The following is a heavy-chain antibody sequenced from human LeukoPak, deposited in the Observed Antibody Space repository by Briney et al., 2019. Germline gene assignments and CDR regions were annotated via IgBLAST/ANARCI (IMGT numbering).Heavy chain of an antibody. V-gene: IGHV3-74*01. J-gene: IGHJ4*02. CDR2: INTDGSST. Sequence: PGGSLRLSCAASGFTFSSYWMHWVRQAPGKGLVWVSRINTDGSSTSYADSVKGRFTISRDNSKNTLYLQMNSLRAEDTAVYYCAKDYYDSSGPTLLPYYWGQGTLVTVSS. CDR1: GFTFSSYW. CDR3: AKDYYDSSGPTLLPYY. D-gene: IGHD3-22*01.